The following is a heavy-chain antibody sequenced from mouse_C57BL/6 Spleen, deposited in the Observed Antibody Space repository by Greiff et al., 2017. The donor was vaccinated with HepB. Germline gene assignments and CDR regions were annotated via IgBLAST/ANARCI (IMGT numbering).Heavy chain of an antibody. D-gene: IGHD2-5*01. V-gene: IGHV1-82*01. CDR1: GYAFSSSW. J-gene: IGHJ4*01. Sequence: QVQLKESGPELVKPGASVKISCKASGYAFSSSWMNWVKQRPGKGLEWIGRIYPGDGDTNYNGKFKGKATLTADKSSSTAYMQLSSLTSEDSAVYFCALYYSKGNYAMDYWGQGTSVTVSS. CDR3: ALYYSKGNYAMDY. CDR2: IYPGDGDT.